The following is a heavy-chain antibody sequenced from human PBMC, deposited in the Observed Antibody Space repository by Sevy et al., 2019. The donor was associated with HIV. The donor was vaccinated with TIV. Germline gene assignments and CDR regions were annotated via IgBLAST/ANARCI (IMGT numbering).Heavy chain of an antibody. CDR2: ISNSSSYI. CDR1: GFTFSDYS. J-gene: IGHJ4*02. CDR3: AREGWGGAARPNYFDY. Sequence: GGSLRLSCAASGFTFSDYSMNWVRKAPGKGLEWVSIISNSSSYIYYADSMKGRFTISRDNAKNSLYLQMNSLRVEDTAVYYCAREGWGGAARPNYFDYWGQGTLVTVSS. V-gene: IGHV3-21*01. D-gene: IGHD6-6*01.